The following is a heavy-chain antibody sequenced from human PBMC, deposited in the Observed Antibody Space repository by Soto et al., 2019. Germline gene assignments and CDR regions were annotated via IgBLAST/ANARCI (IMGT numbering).Heavy chain of an antibody. Sequence: PSETLSLTCAVYGGSFSGYYWSWIRQPPGKGLEWIGEINHSGSTNYNPSLKSRVTISVDTSKNQFSLKLSSVTAADTAVYYCARGWLAYAIDRDYYYYYMDVWGKGTTVTVSS. CDR1: GGSFSGYY. J-gene: IGHJ6*03. V-gene: IGHV4-34*01. CDR2: INHSGST. D-gene: IGHD2-8*01. CDR3: ARGWLAYAIDRDYYYYYMDV.